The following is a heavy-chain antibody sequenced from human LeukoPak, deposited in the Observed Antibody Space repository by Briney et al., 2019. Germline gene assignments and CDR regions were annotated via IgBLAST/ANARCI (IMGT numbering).Heavy chain of an antibody. Sequence: SETLSLTCTVSGGSISSSSYYWGWIRQPPGKGLEWIGSIYYSGSTYYNPSLKSRVTISVDTSKNQFSLKLGSVTAADTAVYYCARHEGYSYGSDFDYWGQGTLVTVSS. J-gene: IGHJ4*02. CDR3: ARHEGYSYGSDFDY. D-gene: IGHD5-18*01. CDR2: IYYSGST. CDR1: GGSISSSSYY. V-gene: IGHV4-39*01.